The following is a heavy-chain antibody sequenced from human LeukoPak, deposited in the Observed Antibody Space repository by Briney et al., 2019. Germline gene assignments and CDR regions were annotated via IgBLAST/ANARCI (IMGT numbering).Heavy chain of an antibody. CDR3: ARWIPPHSSSQGSTFDY. CDR2: IYSGGST. D-gene: IGHD6-13*01. J-gene: IGHJ4*02. Sequence: SGGSLRLSCAASGFTVSSNYMSWVRQAPGKGLEWVSVIYSGGSTYYADSVKGRFTISRDNSKNTLYLQVNSLRAEDTAVYYCARWIPPHSSSQGSTFDYWGQGTLVTVSS. CDR1: GFTVSSNY. V-gene: IGHV3-66*01.